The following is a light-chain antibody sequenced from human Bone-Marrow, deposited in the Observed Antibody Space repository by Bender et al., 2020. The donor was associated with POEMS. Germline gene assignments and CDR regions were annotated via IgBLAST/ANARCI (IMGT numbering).Light chain of an antibody. CDR2: GYN. V-gene: IGLV1-40*01. Sequence: QSVLTQPPSASGTPGQRVTISCTGSSSNTGSGYDINWYQHLPGTAPKLLIYGYNNRPSGVPDRFSGSKSGNTASLTVSGLQAEDEADYYCTSYGGSDNFWVSGGGTKLTVL. J-gene: IGLJ3*02. CDR3: TSYGGSDNFWV. CDR1: SSNTGSGYD.